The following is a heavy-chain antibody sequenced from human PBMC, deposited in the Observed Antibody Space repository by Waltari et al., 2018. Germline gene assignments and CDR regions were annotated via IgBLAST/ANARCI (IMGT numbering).Heavy chain of an antibody. J-gene: IGHJ3*01. Sequence: EVQLVESGGGLGQPGGSVRVSCPASGFTFSSYWMHWVRQVPGKGLVWVSRINSGGSGTSYADSAKGRFTISRDNAKNTLFLQMNSLRGEDTAVYYCASGNSHAFDLWGQGTMVTVSS. CDR2: INSGGSGT. D-gene: IGHD1-7*01. CDR3: ASGNSHAFDL. V-gene: IGHV3-74*01. CDR1: GFTFSSYW.